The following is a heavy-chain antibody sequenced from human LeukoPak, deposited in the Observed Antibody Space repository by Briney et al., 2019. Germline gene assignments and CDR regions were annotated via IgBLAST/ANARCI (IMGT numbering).Heavy chain of an antibody. J-gene: IGHJ6*03. Sequence: VASVKVSCKASGYTFTSYDINWVRQATGQGLEWMGWMNPNSGNTGYAQEFQGRVTMTRNTYISTAYMELSSLRSEDTAVYYCARRQYCSSTSCYSYYYYYMDVWGKGTTVTVSS. D-gene: IGHD2-2*02. CDR1: GYTFTSYD. V-gene: IGHV1-8*01. CDR2: MNPNSGNT. CDR3: ARRQYCSSTSCYSYYYYYMDV.